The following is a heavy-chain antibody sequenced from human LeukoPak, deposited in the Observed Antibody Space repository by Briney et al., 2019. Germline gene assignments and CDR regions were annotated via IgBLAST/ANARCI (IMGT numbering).Heavy chain of an antibody. CDR1: GYTSTSQY. J-gene: IGHJ4*02. CDR3: AREAAAGTKNFDY. Sequence: ASVKVSCKASGYTSTSQYMHWVRQAPGQGLERMGIINPSGGATSYAQKFQGRVTMTRDTSTRTVYLELSSLRSEDTAVYYCAREAAAGTKNFDYWGQGTLVTVSS. V-gene: IGHV1-46*01. D-gene: IGHD6-13*01. CDR2: INPSGGAT.